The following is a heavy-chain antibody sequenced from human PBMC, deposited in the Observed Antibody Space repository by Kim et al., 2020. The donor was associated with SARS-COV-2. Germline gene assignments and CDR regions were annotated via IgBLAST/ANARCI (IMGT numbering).Heavy chain of an antibody. V-gene: IGHV4-31*02. Sequence: RPHPGKGLELIGYNYYGGDTNYAPSLKGRVTISVDTSKNQFALKLSSVTGAGTAVYYCARAGSIVVPAALDYWGQGTLVTVSS. CDR2: NYYGGDT. J-gene: IGHJ4*02. CDR3: ARAGSIVVPAALDY. D-gene: IGHD2-2*01.